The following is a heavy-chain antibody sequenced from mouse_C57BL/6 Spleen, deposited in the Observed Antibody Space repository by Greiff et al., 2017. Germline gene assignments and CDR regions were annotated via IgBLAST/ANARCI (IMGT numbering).Heavy chain of an antibody. CDR1: GYSFTSYY. D-gene: IGHD1-1*01. Sequence: QVQLQQSGPELVKPGASVKISCKASGYSFTSYYIHWVKQRPGQGLEWIGWIYPGSGNTKYNEKFKGKATLTADTSSSTAYMQRSSLTSEDSAVYYCAISYGSSYPDYWGQGTTLTVSS. CDR2: IYPGSGNT. J-gene: IGHJ2*01. V-gene: IGHV1-66*01. CDR3: AISYGSSYPDY.